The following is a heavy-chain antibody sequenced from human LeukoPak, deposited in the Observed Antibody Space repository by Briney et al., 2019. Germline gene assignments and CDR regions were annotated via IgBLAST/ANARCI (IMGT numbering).Heavy chain of an antibody. D-gene: IGHD6-19*01. CDR2: IYYSGST. CDR1: GGSISSSSYY. V-gene: IGHV4-39*07. J-gene: IGHJ4*02. Sequence: SETLSLTCTVSGGSISSSSYYWGWIRQPPGKGLEWIGSIYYSGSTYYNPSLKSRVTISVDTSKDQFSLKLTSVTAADTAVYYCARGGSSGWFDFDYWGQGTLVTVSS. CDR3: ARGGSSGWFDFDY.